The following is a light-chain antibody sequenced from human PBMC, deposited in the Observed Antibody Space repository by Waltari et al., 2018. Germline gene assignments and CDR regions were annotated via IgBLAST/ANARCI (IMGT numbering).Light chain of an antibody. V-gene: IGKV3-15*01. CDR1: QSVSSN. CDR2: GAS. CDR3: QYSGT. Sequence: EIVMTQSPATLSVSPGERATLSCRASQSVSSNLAWYQQKPGQAPRLRIYGASTRATGIPARFSGSGSGTEFTLTISSLQSEDFAVYYCQYSGTFGQGTKVEIK. J-gene: IGKJ1*01.